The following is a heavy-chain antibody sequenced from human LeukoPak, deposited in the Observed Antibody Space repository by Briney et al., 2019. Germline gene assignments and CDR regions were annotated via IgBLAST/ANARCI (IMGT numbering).Heavy chain of an antibody. CDR3: ARSSPGGYDWTQIDY. CDR1: GYTFTSYG. J-gene: IGHJ4*02. Sequence: ASVKVSCKASGYTFTSYGISWVRQAPGQGLEWMGWISAYNGNTNYAQNLQGRVTMTTDTSTSTAYMELRSLRSDDTAVYYCARSSPGGYDWTQIDYWGQGTLVTVSS. D-gene: IGHD5-12*01. V-gene: IGHV1-18*01. CDR2: ISAYNGNT.